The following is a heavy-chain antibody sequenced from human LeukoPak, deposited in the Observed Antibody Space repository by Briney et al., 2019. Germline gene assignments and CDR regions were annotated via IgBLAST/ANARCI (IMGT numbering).Heavy chain of an antibody. CDR1: GFTFSSYS. V-gene: IGHV3-21*04. CDR2: IRFTGSYI. J-gene: IGHJ6*02. CDR3: AKSVAIYFYYGLDV. D-gene: IGHD3-3*01. Sequence: GGSLRLSCAASGFTFSSYSMNWVRQAPGRGLEWVSSIRFTGSYIYYADSVKGRFTISRDNSKNTLFLQMSSLRAEDTAPYYCAKSVAIYFYYGLDVWGQGTTVAVSS.